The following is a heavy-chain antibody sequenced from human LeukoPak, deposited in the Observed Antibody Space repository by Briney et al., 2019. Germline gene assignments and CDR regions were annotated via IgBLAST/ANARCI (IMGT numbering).Heavy chain of an antibody. V-gene: IGHV4-34*01. J-gene: IGHJ5*02. CDR3: ARGRDRSKAGDL. CDR1: GGSCDDYY. D-gene: IGHD5-24*01. Sequence: SETLSLTCAVYGGSCDDYYCSWIRQPPGKGLEWIGEIHPHGIFYYNSSLVSRVTISIDTSKTQFSLRLTSVTAADTAFYYCARGRDRSKAGDLWGQGSLVTVSS. CDR2: IHPHGIF.